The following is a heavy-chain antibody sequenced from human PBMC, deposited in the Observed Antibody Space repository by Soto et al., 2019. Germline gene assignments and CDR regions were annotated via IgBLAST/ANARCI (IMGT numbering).Heavy chain of an antibody. CDR2: ISSSSSYI. D-gene: IGHD4-17*01. CDR3: ARPISPTAVPYYYGMDV. J-gene: IGHJ6*02. V-gene: IGHV3-21*01. CDR1: GFTFSSYS. Sequence: GGSLRLSCAASGFTFSSYSMNWVRQAPGKGLEWVSSISSSSSYIYYADSVKGRFTISRDNAKNSLYLQMNSLRAEDTAVYYCARPISPTAVPYYYGMDVWGQGTTVTVSS.